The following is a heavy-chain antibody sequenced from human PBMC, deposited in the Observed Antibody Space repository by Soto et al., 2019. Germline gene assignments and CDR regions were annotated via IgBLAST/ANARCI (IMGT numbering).Heavy chain of an antibody. D-gene: IGHD3-10*01. CDR1: GFTFDDYA. CDR2: ISWNSGSI. V-gene: IGHV3-9*01. CDR3: AKDSTYYYGSGSYGWGAFDI. Sequence: GGSLRLSCAASGFTFDDYAMHWVRQAPGKGLEWVSGISWNSGSIGYADSVKGRFTISRDNAKNSLYLQMNSLRAEDTALYYFAKDSTYYYGSGSYGWGAFDIWGQGAMVTVSS. J-gene: IGHJ3*02.